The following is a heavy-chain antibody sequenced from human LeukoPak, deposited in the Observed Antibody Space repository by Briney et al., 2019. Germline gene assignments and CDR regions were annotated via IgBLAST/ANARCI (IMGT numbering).Heavy chain of an antibody. CDR3: ARSPSGYRFDS. V-gene: IGHV4-61*01. D-gene: IGHD3-22*01. Sequence: SETLSLTCAVSGGYVNRGTFFWTWIRKPPGKGLEWIGYISNSGSTNYHPSLKSRVTISSDTSKSQFTLKLTSVTAADTAVYYCARSPSGYRFDSWGQGTLVTVSS. CDR1: GGYVNRGTFF. J-gene: IGHJ4*02. CDR2: ISNSGST.